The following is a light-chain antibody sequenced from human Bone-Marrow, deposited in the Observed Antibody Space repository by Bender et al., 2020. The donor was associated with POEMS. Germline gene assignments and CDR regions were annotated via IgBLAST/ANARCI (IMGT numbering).Light chain of an antibody. CDR2: DVS. J-gene: IGLJ2*01. CDR3: MSYTSISTLVV. CDR1: SSDVGGYNY. V-gene: IGLV2-14*01. Sequence: QSALTQPASVSGSPGQSITISCTGTSSDVGGYNYVSWYQQRPGKAPKLMIFDVSNRPSGVSNRFSGSKSGNTASLTISGLQAEDEADYYCMSYTSISTLVVFGGGTQLTVL.